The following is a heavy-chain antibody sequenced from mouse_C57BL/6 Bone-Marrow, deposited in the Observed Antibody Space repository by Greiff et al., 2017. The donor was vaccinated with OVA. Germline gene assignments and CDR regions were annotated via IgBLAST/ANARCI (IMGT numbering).Heavy chain of an antibody. V-gene: IGHV1-19*01. J-gene: IGHJ2*01. D-gene: IGHD2-4*01. CDR1: GYTFTDYY. CDR3: ANYYDYDDFDY. Sequence: VQLQQSGPVLVKPGASVKMSCKASGYTFTDYYMHWVKQSYGKSLEWIGVINPYNGGTSYNQKFKGKATLTVDKSSSTAYMELNSLTSEDSAVYYCANYYDYDDFDYWGQGTTLTVSS. CDR2: INPYNGGT.